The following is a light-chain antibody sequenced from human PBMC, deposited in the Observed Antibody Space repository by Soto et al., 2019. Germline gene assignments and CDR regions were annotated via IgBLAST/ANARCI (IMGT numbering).Light chain of an antibody. CDR2: GAS. CDR3: QQYNGSPFT. Sequence: EIVLTQSPGTLSLSPGERATLSCRASQSVSSSYLGWYQQTPGQAPRLLIYGASSRATGIPDRFSGSGSGTDFTLTISRLEPEDFALYYCQQYNGSPFTFGPGTKVDIK. V-gene: IGKV3-20*01. CDR1: QSVSSSY. J-gene: IGKJ3*01.